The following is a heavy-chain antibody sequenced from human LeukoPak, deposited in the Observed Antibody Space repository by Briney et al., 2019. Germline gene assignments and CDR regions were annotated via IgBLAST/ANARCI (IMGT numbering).Heavy chain of an antibody. Sequence: PGGSLRLSCAASGFTFSSYEMNWVRQAPGKGRVWVSYISSSGSTIYYADSVKGRFTISRDNAKNSLYLQMNSLRAEDTAVYYCARDLRVYGDYALYWGQGTLVTVSS. D-gene: IGHD4-17*01. CDR3: ARDLRVYGDYALY. CDR1: GFTFSSYE. V-gene: IGHV3-48*03. CDR2: ISSSGSTI. J-gene: IGHJ4*02.